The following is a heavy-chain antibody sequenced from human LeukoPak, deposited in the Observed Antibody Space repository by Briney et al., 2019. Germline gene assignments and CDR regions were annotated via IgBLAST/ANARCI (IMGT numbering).Heavy chain of an antibody. Sequence: PGGSLRLSCAASGFTFSSYAMSWVRQAPGKGLEWVSAISGSGGSTYYADSVKGRFTISRGNSKNTLYLQMNSLRAEDTAVYYCAKEAYYDFWSGYYYFDYWGQGTLVTVSS. CDR2: ISGSGGST. CDR3: AKEAYYDFWSGYYYFDY. CDR1: GFTFSSYA. V-gene: IGHV3-23*01. D-gene: IGHD3-3*01. J-gene: IGHJ4*02.